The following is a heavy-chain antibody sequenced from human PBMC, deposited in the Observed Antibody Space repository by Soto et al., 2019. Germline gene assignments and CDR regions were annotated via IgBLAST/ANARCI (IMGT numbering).Heavy chain of an antibody. CDR2: VWYDGGNK. Sequence: ESGGGVVQPGRSLRLSCAASGFTFTSYGMHWVRQAPGKGLEWVAVVWYDGGNKYYADSVKGRFTISRDNSKNTLYLQVNSLRAEDTAVYYCARELYYDSSGYFYEGDDYYYYYGMDVWGQGTTVTVSS. V-gene: IGHV3-33*01. D-gene: IGHD3-22*01. J-gene: IGHJ6*02. CDR3: ARELYYDSSGYFYEGDDYYYYYGMDV. CDR1: GFTFTSYG.